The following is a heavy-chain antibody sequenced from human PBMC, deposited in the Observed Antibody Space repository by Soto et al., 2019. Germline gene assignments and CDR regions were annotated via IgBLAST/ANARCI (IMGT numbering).Heavy chain of an antibody. CDR1: GFTFSDYY. V-gene: IGHV3-11*06. CDR2: ISSSSSYT. Sequence: QVQLVESGGGLVKPGGSLRLSCAASGFTFSDYYMSWIRQAPGKGLEWVSYISSSSSYTNYADSVKGRFTIYRDNAKNSLYLQMTSLRAEDTAVYYCARGHTAGVTSFYYYYGMDVWGQGTTVTVSS. J-gene: IGHJ6*02. D-gene: IGHD3-3*01. CDR3: ARGHTAGVTSFYYYYGMDV.